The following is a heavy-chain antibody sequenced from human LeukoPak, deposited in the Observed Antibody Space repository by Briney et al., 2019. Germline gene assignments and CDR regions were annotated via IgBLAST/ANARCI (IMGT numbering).Heavy chain of an antibody. D-gene: IGHD5-12*01. Sequence: SETLSLTCTVSGGSISSGDYYWSWIRQPPGKGLEWIGYIYYSGSTYYNPSLKSRVTISVDTSKNQFSLKLSSVTAADTAVYYCARVGVATTLDYWGQGTLVTVSS. V-gene: IGHV4-30-4*02. CDR3: ARVGVATTLDY. CDR2: IYYSGST. CDR1: GGSISSGDYY. J-gene: IGHJ4*02.